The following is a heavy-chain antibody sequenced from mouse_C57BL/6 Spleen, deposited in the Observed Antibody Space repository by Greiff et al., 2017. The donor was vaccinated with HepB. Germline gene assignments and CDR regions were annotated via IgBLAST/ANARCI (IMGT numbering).Heavy chain of an antibody. D-gene: IGHD1-1*01. CDR1: GYAFSSSW. Sequence: VQLKESGPELVKPGASVKISCKASGYAFSSSWMNWVKQRPGKGLEWIGRIYPGDGDTNYNGKFKGKATLTADKSSSTAYMQLSSLTSEDSAVYFCARVHYYGSSDGGYFDVWGTGTTVTVSS. J-gene: IGHJ1*03. V-gene: IGHV1-82*01. CDR2: IYPGDGDT. CDR3: ARVHYYGSSDGGYFDV.